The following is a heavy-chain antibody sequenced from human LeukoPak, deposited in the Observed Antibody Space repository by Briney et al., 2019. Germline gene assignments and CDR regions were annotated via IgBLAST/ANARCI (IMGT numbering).Heavy chain of an antibody. CDR3: ASTEEADLVIFGY. D-gene: IGHD1-14*01. J-gene: IGHJ4*02. CDR2: INPNSGGT. Sequence: ASVKVSRKASGYTFTGYYMHWVRQAPGQGLEWMGRINPNSGGTNYAQKFQGRVTMTRDTSISTAYMELSRLRSDDTAVYYCASTEEADLVIFGYWGQGTLVTVSS. CDR1: GYTFTGYY. V-gene: IGHV1-2*06.